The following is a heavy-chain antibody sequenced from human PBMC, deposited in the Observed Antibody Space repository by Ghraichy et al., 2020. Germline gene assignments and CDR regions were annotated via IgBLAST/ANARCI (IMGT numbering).Heavy chain of an antibody. D-gene: IGHD3-10*01. J-gene: IGHJ4*02. CDR2: IIISGDST. CDR1: GFTFSRYA. CDR3: AKCDDYGSGNYVVRYYFDY. V-gene: IGHV3-23*01. Sequence: GGSLRLSCAASGFTFSRYAISWVRKAPGKGLEWVSLIIISGDSTYYADSVKGRFTISRDNSKNTVHLQMNSLRAEDTAVYYCAKCDDYGSGNYVVRYYFDYWGQGTLVTVSS.